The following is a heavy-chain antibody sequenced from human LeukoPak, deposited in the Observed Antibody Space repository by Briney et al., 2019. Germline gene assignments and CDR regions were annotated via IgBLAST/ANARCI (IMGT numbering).Heavy chain of an antibody. V-gene: IGHV3-74*01. D-gene: IGHD2-8*02. J-gene: IGHJ6*02. CDR2: ISPEGSGT. CDR1: GFSFSGYW. Sequence: PGGSLRLSCAASGFSFSGYWMHWVRQAPGKGLVWVSRISPEGSGTTYADSVKGRFTISRDNSKNTLYLQMNSLRDEDAAVYHCTRVQAGRSGLMDVWGRGTTVTVSS. CDR3: TRVQAGRSGLMDV.